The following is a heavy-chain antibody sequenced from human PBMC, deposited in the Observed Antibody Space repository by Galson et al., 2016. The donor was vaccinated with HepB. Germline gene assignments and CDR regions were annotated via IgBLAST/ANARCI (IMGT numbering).Heavy chain of an antibody. D-gene: IGHD3-10*01. CDR1: GGSFSGYY. Sequence: SETLSLTCAASGGSFSGYYWSWIRQPPGKGLEWIGEINHSGNTNYNPSLKSRVTISVDTSKNQFSLKLSSVTTADTAVYYCARGGRPRIWGQGTMVTVSS. CDR2: INHSGNT. V-gene: IGHV4-34*01. CDR3: ARGGRPRI. J-gene: IGHJ3*02.